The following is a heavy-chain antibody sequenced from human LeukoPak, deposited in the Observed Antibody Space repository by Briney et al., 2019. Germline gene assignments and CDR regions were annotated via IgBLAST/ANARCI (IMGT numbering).Heavy chain of an antibody. CDR3: VTGSSSRYFDY. CDR2: IYYSGST. D-gene: IGHD6-6*01. V-gene: IGHV4-59*08. J-gene: IGHJ4*02. Sequence: SETLSLTCTVSGGSISSYYWSWIRQPPGKELEWIGYIYYSGSTNYNPSLKSRVTISVDTSKNQFSLKLSSVTAADTAVYYCVTGSSSRYFDYWGQGTLVTVSS. CDR1: GGSISSYY.